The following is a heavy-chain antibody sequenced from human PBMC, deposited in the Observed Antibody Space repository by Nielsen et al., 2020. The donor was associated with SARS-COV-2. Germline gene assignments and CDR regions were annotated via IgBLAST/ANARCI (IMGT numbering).Heavy chain of an antibody. D-gene: IGHD5-18*01. CDR3: ARVNVDTAMDFDY. Sequence: KVSCKGSGYSFTSYWIGWVRQMPGKGLEWMGIIYPGDSDTRYGPSFQGQVTISADKSISTAYLQWSSLKASDTAMYYCARVNVDTAMDFDYWGQGTLVTVSS. V-gene: IGHV5-51*01. CDR1: GYSFTSYW. CDR2: IYPGDSDT. J-gene: IGHJ4*02.